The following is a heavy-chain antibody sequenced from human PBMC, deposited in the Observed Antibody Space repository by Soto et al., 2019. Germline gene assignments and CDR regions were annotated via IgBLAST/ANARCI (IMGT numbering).Heavy chain of an antibody. CDR1: GFTFSSYS. D-gene: IGHD6-6*01. Sequence: GGSLRLSCAASGFTFSSYSMNWVRQAPGKGLEWVSYISSSSSTIYYADSVKGLFNISRYNAKNSLYLQMNSLRDQDTAVYYCARDRGASAREGKDAFDIWGQGTMVTVSS. CDR3: ARDRGASAREGKDAFDI. CDR2: ISSSSSTI. V-gene: IGHV3-48*02. J-gene: IGHJ3*02.